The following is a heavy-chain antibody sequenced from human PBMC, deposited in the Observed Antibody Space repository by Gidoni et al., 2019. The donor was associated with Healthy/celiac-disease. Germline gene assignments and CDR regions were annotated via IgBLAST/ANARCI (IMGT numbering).Heavy chain of an antibody. V-gene: IGHV3-21*01. Sequence: EVQLVESGGGLVKPGGSLSLSCAASGFTFSSYSMNWVRQAPGKGLEWVSSISSSSSYIYYADSVKGRFTISRDNAKNSLYLQMNSLRAEDTAVYYCARDRSGFAFDIWGQGTMVTVSS. CDR3: ARDRSGFAFDI. J-gene: IGHJ3*02. D-gene: IGHD3-22*01. CDR1: GFTFSSYS. CDR2: ISSSSSYI.